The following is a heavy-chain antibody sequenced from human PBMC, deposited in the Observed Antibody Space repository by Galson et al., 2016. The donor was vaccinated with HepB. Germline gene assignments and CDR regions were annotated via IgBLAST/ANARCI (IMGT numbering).Heavy chain of an antibody. Sequence: SLRLSCAASGLTFGDYAMSWVRQAPGKGLEWVGFIRSKTYGGTTEYAASVKGRFTISRDDSKTIAYLQMNSLSTEDTAVYYCTRDSDPFYYNFWSGYLLADYWGQGTLVTVSS. CDR1: GLTFGDYA. V-gene: IGHV3-49*04. CDR2: IRSKTYGGTT. CDR3: TRDSDPFYYNFWSGYLLADY. J-gene: IGHJ4*02. D-gene: IGHD3-3*01.